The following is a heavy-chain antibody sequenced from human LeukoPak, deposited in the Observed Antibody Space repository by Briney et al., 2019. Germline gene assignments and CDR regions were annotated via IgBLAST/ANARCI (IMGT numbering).Heavy chain of an antibody. J-gene: IGHJ4*02. V-gene: IGHV3-21*01. CDR1: GLTFSIYS. CDR3: ARLSIPVPILSTPLDY. CDR2: IGGSSGVI. D-gene: IGHD2-2*01. Sequence: GGSLRLSCAVSGLTFSIYSMNWVRGAPGKGLECVSSIGGSSGVIHYADSVKGRFTISRDSAKNTLSLQMNILRAGDRAIYYFARLSIPVPILSTPLDYWGGGTLVTVSS.